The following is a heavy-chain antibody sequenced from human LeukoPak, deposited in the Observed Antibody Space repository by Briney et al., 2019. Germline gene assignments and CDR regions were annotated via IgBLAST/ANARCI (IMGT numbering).Heavy chain of an antibody. CDR3: ARTYSSSWSYCDS. CDR2: INPSSGST. V-gene: IGHV1-46*01. D-gene: IGHD6-13*01. Sequence: ASVKISCKASGSTFTRYYIHWVRQAPGQGLDWMGMINPSSGSTRFAQMFQDRVTMTRDTSTSAVYMELSSLTSEDTAMYYCARTYSSSWSYCDSWGQGTLVTVSS. J-gene: IGHJ4*02. CDR1: GSTFTRYY.